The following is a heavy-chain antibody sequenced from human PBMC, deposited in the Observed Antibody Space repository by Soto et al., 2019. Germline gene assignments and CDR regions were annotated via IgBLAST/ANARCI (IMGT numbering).Heavy chain of an antibody. CDR1: EYSFSNYW. J-gene: IGHJ5*02. V-gene: IGHV5-51*01. Sequence: GESLKISCNGSEYSFSNYWIGWVRQMPGKGLEWMGIIYPGDSDTRYSPSFQGQVTISADKSISTAYLQWSSLQASDTAMYYCARGIPYPPGSYGWFDPWGQGTLVTVSS. CDR3: ARGIPYPPGSYGWFDP. CDR2: IYPGDSDT. D-gene: IGHD3-10*01.